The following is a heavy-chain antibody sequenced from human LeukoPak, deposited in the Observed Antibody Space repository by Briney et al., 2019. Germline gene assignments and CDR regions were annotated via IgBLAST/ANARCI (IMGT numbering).Heavy chain of an antibody. J-gene: IGHJ4*02. D-gene: IGHD6-13*01. V-gene: IGHV3-23*01. CDR3: AKPPPDSSSWLFDY. CDR2: ISGNGGTT. Sequence: PGGTLRLSCAASGFTFSTYAMSWVRQAPGKGLEWVSTISGNGGTTYYADSVKGRFTISRDNSKNTLYLHMNSLRVEDTAVYYCAKPPPDSSSWLFDYWGQGTLVTVSS. CDR1: GFTFSTYA.